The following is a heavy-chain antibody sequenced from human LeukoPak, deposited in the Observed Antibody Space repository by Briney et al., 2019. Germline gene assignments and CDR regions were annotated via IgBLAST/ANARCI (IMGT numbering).Heavy chain of an antibody. CDR2: IVSSSSSI. Sequence: GGSLRLSCAASGFTFSSYSLKWVSPAPAKGLEWVSSIVSSSSSIYYPESVKDRFTISRDNANNSLYLQVNNLRAEDTAVYYCARDGIIAAAPYYFDYWGQGTLVTVSS. D-gene: IGHD6-13*01. CDR1: GFTFSSYS. V-gene: IGHV3-21*01. CDR3: ARDGIIAAAPYYFDY. J-gene: IGHJ4*02.